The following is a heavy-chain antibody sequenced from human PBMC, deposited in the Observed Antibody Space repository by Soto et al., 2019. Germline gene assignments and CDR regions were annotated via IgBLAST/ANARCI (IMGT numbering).Heavy chain of an antibody. CDR2: IYYSGST. Sequence: SETLSLTCTVSGGSISSYYLSWIRQPPGKGLEWIGYIYYSGSTNYNPSLKSRVTISVDTSKNQFSLKLSSVTAADTAVYYCARRYGPGFDYWGQGTLVTVSS. J-gene: IGHJ4*02. CDR1: GGSISSYY. D-gene: IGHD4-17*01. V-gene: IGHV4-59*08. CDR3: ARRYGPGFDY.